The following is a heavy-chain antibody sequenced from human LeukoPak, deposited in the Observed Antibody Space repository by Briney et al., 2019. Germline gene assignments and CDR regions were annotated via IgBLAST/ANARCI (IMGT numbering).Heavy chain of an antibody. V-gene: IGHV4-59*08. CDR2: IFYSGST. Sequence: SETLSLTCTVSGGSISRYYWNWIRQPPGKGLEGIGFIFYSGSTNYNPSLKSRVTISVDTSKNQFSLKLSSVTAADTAVYYCARHVTSGWFNFDYWGQGTLVTVPS. D-gene: IGHD6-19*01. J-gene: IGHJ4*02. CDR1: GGSISRYY. CDR3: ARHVTSGWFNFDY.